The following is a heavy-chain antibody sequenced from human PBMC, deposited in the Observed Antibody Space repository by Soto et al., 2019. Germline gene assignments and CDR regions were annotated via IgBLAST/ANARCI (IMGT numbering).Heavy chain of an antibody. J-gene: IGHJ6*03. CDR2: ISAYNGNT. D-gene: IGHD6-19*01. CDR3: ARDRRTPWLVRGSYMDV. V-gene: IGHV1-18*01. CDR1: GYTFTSYG. Sequence: ASVKVSCKASGYTFTSYGISWVRQAPGQGLEWMGWISAYNGNTNYAQKLQGRVTMTTDTSTSTAYMELRSLRSDDTAVYCCARDRRTPWLVRGSYMDVWGKGTTVTVSS.